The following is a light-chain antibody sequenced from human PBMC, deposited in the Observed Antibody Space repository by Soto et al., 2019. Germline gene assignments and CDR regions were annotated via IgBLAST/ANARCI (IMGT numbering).Light chain of an antibody. CDR3: QSYDSSLSGWV. CDR1: SSNIGAGYG. J-gene: IGLJ3*02. V-gene: IGLV1-40*01. CDR2: TNN. Sequence: QSVLTQPPSVSGAPGQRVTISCTGSSSNIGAGYGVHWYQQLPGTAPKLLIYTNNNRPSGVPDRFSGSKSGTSASLAITGLLAEDVADYYCQSYDSSLSGWVFGGGTKLTVL.